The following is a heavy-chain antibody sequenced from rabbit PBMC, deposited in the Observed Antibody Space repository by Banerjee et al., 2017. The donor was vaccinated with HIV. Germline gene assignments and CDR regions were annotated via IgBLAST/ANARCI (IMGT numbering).Heavy chain of an antibody. J-gene: IGHJ4*01. CDR2: IYAGSTGST. V-gene: IGHV1S45*01. CDR1: GIDFSSYA. Sequence: QEQLVESGGGLVTLGGSLKLSCMASGIDFSSYAISWVRQAPGKGLEWIGCIYAGSTGSTYYASWAKGRFTISKTSSTTVTLQMTSLTAADTATYFCARDFDFWGPGTLVTVS. CDR3: ARDFDF.